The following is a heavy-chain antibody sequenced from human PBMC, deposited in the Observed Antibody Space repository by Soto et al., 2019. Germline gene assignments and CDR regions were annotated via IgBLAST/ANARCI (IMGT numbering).Heavy chain of an antibody. J-gene: IGHJ5*02. Sequence: GESLKISCKGSGYTFTSTWINWVRQVPGKGLEWMGRIHPSDSYTNYSPSFQGHVTMSADMSISTAYLQWNNLKASDSAMYYCAREGGHWLGNWFGPWGQGTLVTVSS. CDR1: GYTFTSTW. CDR3: AREGGHWLGNWFGP. CDR2: IHPSDSYT. D-gene: IGHD3-9*01. V-gene: IGHV5-10-1*01.